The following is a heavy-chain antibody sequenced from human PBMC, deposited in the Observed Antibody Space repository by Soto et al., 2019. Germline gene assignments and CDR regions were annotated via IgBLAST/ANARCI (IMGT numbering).Heavy chain of an antibody. CDR3: ARERGGYNRGDFEF. V-gene: IGHV1-69*01. D-gene: IGHD5-12*01. CDR2: IIPSFGTG. CDR1: GGTFSSYA. Sequence: QVQLVQSGAEAKRPGSSVKVSCTASGGTFSSYAISWVRQAPGQGLEWLGGIIPSFGTGNYQQNFQGRLTITADESTSTVYMELSGLTSGDTAVYYCARERGGYNRGDFEFWGQGTLVTVSS. J-gene: IGHJ4*02.